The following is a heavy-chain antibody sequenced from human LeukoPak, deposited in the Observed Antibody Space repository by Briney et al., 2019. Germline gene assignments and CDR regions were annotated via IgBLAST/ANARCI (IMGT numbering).Heavy chain of an antibody. CDR2: IYYTGST. CDR3: ARENYCTNGVCWAFDP. D-gene: IGHD2-8*01. CDR1: GASISSSDYY. J-gene: IGHJ5*02. V-gene: IGHV4-39*07. Sequence: SETLSLTCTVSGASISSSDYYWGWIRQPPGKGLEWIGNIYYTGSTSYNSSLKSRVTISIDTSKNQFSLQLSSVTAADTAVYFCARENYCTNGVCWAFDPWGRGTLVTVSS.